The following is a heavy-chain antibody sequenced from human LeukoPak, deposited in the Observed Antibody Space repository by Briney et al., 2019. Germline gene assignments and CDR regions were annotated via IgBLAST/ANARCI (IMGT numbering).Heavy chain of an antibody. CDR3: TSPYFDY. CDR2: IYYSGST. Sequence: SETLSLTCTVSGYSLSSGYYWGWIRQPPGKGLEWIGSIYYSGSTYYNSSLKSRVTISVDTSKNQFSLKLSSVTAADTAVYYCTSPYFDYWGQGTLVTVSS. V-gene: IGHV4-38-2*02. CDR1: GYSLSSGYY. J-gene: IGHJ4*02.